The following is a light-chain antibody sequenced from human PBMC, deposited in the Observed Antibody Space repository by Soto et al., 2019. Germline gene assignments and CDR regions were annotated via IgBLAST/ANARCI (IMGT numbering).Light chain of an antibody. Sequence: DVQMTQSPSTLSAFVGDRVTITCRASQSISTSLAWYQQKPGKAPKLLIYLASNLESGVPARFSGSGSATDFTLSISSLQPDDFATYYCQQYGSYSRTFGQGTKVDIK. J-gene: IGKJ1*01. CDR2: LAS. CDR3: QQYGSYSRT. CDR1: QSISTS. V-gene: IGKV1-5*03.